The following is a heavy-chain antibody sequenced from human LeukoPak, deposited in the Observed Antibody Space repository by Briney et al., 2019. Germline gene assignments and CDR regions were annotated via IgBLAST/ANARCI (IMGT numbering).Heavy chain of an antibody. D-gene: IGHD3-22*01. CDR3: ASVYYYDSSGHAFDI. CDR1: GGSISSSSYY. CDR2: IYHSGST. V-gene: IGHV4-39*07. J-gene: IGHJ3*02. Sequence: SETLSLTCTVSGGSISSSSYYWGWIRQPPGKGLEWIGSIYHSGSTYYNPSLKSRVTISVDMSKNQFSLKLSSVTAADTAVYYCASVYYYDSSGHAFDIWGQGTMVTVSS.